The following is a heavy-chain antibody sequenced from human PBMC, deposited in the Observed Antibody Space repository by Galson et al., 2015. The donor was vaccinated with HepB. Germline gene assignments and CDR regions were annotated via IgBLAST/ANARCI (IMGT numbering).Heavy chain of an antibody. Sequence: SFSGYYWTWIRQPPGKGLEWIAEINDSGSTNYNPSLKSRITISVDTSKNQFSLKLSSVTAADTAVYYCARAPTMRLGGHYYYYMDVWGKGSTVTVSS. CDR2: INDSGST. D-gene: IGHD3-22*01. CDR1: SFSGYY. V-gene: IGHV4-34*01. J-gene: IGHJ6*03. CDR3: ARAPTMRLGGHYYYYMDV.